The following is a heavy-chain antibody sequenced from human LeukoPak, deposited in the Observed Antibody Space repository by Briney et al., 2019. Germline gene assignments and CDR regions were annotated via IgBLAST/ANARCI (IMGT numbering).Heavy chain of an antibody. CDR3: ARGTLPDILTDYYSIGTFDL. D-gene: IGHD3-9*01. CDR1: GFTFSTYD. Sequence: GGSLRLSCAASGFTFSTYDMHWVRQVTGKGLEWVSTIGTAGDTYYPGSVKGRFTISRENAKNSLFLQMNSLRAGDTAVYYCARGTLPDILTDYYSIGTFDLWGQGTMVTVSS. J-gene: IGHJ3*01. V-gene: IGHV3-13*01. CDR2: IGTAGDT.